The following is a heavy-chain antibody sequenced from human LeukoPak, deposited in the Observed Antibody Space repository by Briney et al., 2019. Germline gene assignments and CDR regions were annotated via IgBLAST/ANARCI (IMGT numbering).Heavy chain of an antibody. Sequence: PGGSLRLSCAASGFTVSSNYMSWVRQAPGKGLEWVSVIYSGGSTYYADSVKGRFTISRDNSKNTLYLQMNSLRAEDTAVYYCASSRGGGSGSYKYYFDYWGQGTLVTVSS. CDR2: IYSGGST. V-gene: IGHV3-53*01. CDR3: ASSRGGGSGSYKYYFDY. J-gene: IGHJ4*02. D-gene: IGHD3-10*01. CDR1: GFTVSSNY.